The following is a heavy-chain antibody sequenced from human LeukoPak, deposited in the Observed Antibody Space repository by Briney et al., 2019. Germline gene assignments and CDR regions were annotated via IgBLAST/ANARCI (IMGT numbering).Heavy chain of an antibody. CDR2: IYTSGTT. V-gene: IGHV4-4*09. CDR1: GGSISSYY. J-gene: IGHJ4*02. D-gene: IGHD2-2*01. CDR3: ARGRADVVPFDY. Sequence: SETLSLTCTVSGGSISSYYWSWIRQPPGKGLECIGYIYTSGTTNYNPSLESRATISVDTSKDQFSLKLSSVTAADTAVYYCARGRADVVPFDYWGPGTLVTVSS.